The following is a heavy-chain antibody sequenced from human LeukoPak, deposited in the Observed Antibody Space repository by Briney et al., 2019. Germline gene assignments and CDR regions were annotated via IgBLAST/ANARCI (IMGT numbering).Heavy chain of an antibody. V-gene: IGHV3-48*01. CDR2: ISSSSSTI. Sequence: GGSLRLSCAASGFTFSSYSMNWVRQAPGKGLEWVSYISSSSSTIYYADSVKGRFTISRGNAKNSLYLQMNSLRAEDTAVYYCARGEHIAAAGIGGAMVDYWGQGTLVTVSS. CDR3: ARGEHIAAAGIGGAMVDY. CDR1: GFTFSSYS. D-gene: IGHD6-13*01. J-gene: IGHJ4*02.